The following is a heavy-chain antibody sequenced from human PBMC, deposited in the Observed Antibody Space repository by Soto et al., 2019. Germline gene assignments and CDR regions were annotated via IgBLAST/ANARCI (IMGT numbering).Heavy chain of an antibody. D-gene: IGHD3-10*01. V-gene: IGHV1-69*12. J-gene: IGHJ6*02. CDR2: IIPIFGTA. Sequence: QVQLVQSGAEVKKPGSSVKVSCKASGGTFSSYAISWVRQAPGQGLEWMGGIIPIFGTANYAQKFQGRVTITEDESTSTAYMELSSLRSEDTAVYYCARGRYYGSGSRTDYYYYYGMDVWGQGTTVTVSS. CDR3: ARGRYYGSGSRTDYYYYYGMDV. CDR1: GGTFSSYA.